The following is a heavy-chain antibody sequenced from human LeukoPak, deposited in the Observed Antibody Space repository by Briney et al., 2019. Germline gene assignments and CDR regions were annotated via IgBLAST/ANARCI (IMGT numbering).Heavy chain of an antibody. D-gene: IGHD1-1*01. Sequence: QSGGSLRLSCAASGFTFDDYAMHWVRHAPGKGLEWVSGISWNSGSIGYADSVKGRFTISRDNAKNSLYLQMNSLRAEDTALYYCAKDIAGNYYYGMDVWGQGTTVTVSS. CDR3: AKDIAGNYYYGMDV. CDR1: GFTFDDYA. CDR2: ISWNSGSI. J-gene: IGHJ6*02. V-gene: IGHV3-9*01.